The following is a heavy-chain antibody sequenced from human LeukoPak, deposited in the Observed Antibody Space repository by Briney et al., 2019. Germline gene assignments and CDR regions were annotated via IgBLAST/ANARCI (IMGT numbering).Heavy chain of an antibody. CDR1: GYTFTGYY. CDR3: ARDWAPYDSSAFDI. J-gene: IGHJ3*02. Sequence: ASVKVSCKASGYTFTGYYMHWVRQAPGQGLEWMGWINPNGGGTNYAQKFQGRVTMTRDTSISTAYMELSRLRSDDTAVYYCARDWAPYDSSAFDIWGQGTMVTVSS. V-gene: IGHV1-2*02. D-gene: IGHD3-22*01. CDR2: INPNGGGT.